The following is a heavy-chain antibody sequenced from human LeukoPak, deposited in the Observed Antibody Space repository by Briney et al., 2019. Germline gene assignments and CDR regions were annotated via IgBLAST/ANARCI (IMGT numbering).Heavy chain of an antibody. J-gene: IGHJ4*02. CDR1: GFTFTSSA. D-gene: IGHD5-12*01. CDR2: IVVGSGNT. V-gene: IGHV1-58*02. CDR3: ARVSFGSWLRPGTFDY. Sequence: SVKVSCKASGFTFTSSAMQWVRQARGQRLEWIGWIVVGSGNTNYAQKFQERVTITRDMSTSTAYMELSRLRSDDTAVYYCARVSFGSWLRPGTFDYWGQGTLVTVSS.